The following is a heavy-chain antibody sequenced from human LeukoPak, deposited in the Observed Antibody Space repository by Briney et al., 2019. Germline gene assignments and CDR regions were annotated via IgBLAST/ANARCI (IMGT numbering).Heavy chain of an antibody. Sequence: PGGSLRLSCAASRFTFRSYGMHWVSQAPGKGLEWVAVISDDGSNKYYADSVKGRFTISRDNSKNTLYLQMNSLRVEDTAVYYCARPYYSNYYYYGMDVWGQGTTVTVSS. CDR1: RFTFRSYG. CDR2: ISDDGSNK. J-gene: IGHJ6*02. D-gene: IGHD4-11*01. V-gene: IGHV3-30*03. CDR3: ARPYYSNYYYYGMDV.